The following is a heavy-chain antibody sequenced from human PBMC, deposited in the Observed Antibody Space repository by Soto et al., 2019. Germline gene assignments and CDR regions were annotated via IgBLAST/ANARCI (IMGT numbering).Heavy chain of an antibody. CDR1: GFTFSSYG. D-gene: IGHD6-13*01. CDR3: AKDYYPYSSSWYYYYGMDV. J-gene: IGHJ6*02. V-gene: IGHV3-30*18. Sequence: GGSLRISCAASGFTFSSYGMHWVRQAPGKGLEWVAVISYDGSNKYYADSEKGRFTISRDNSKNTLYLQMNSLRAEDTAVYYCAKDYYPYSSSWYYYYGMDVWGQGTTVTVSS. CDR2: ISYDGSNK.